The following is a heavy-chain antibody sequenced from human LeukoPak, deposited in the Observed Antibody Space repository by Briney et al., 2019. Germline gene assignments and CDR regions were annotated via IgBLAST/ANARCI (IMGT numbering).Heavy chain of an antibody. CDR1: GGSISSSSYY. CDR2: IYYSGST. CDR3: ARHASTISFDF. V-gene: IGHV4-39*01. Sequence: SETLSLTCTVSGGSISSSSYYWGWIRQPPGKGLEWIGGIYYSGSTYYNPSLKSRVTISVDTSKNQFSLKLSSVTAADTAVYYCARHASTISFDFWGQGTLVTVSS. J-gene: IGHJ4*02. D-gene: IGHD3-3*01.